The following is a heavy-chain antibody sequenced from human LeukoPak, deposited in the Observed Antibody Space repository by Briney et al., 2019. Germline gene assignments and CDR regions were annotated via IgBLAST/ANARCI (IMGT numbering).Heavy chain of an antibody. D-gene: IGHD3-22*01. CDR3: ARDYYSGCYYGEY. V-gene: IGHV1-18*01. J-gene: IGHJ4*02. Sequence: VASVKVSCKASGYTFTDYSITWVRQAPGQGLEWMGWISVYNGNTNYAQNLQGRVTMTTDTSTGTAYMELRSLRSDDTAVYYCARDYYSGCYYGEYWGQGSLVIVSS. CDR1: GYTFTDYS. CDR2: ISVYNGNT.